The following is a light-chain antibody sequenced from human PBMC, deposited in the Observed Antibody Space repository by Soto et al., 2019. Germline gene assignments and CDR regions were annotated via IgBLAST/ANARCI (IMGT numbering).Light chain of an antibody. CDR3: SAYTVSRTYV. CDR1: SSDVGAYNF. CDR2: NVY. J-gene: IGLJ1*01. V-gene: IGLV2-14*03. Sequence: QSALTQPASVSGSPGQSITISCTGTSSDVGAYNFVSWHQQHPGKAPKLMIYNVYDRPSGISYRFSGSKSDNTASLTISGLQGEDEADYYCSAYTVSRTYVFGTGTKVT.